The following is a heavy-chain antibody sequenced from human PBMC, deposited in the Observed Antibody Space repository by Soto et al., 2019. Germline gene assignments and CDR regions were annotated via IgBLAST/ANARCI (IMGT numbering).Heavy chain of an antibody. CDR3: ARFPSRAHHFAMDV. J-gene: IGHJ6*02. CDR2: IYYSGDT. V-gene: IGHV4-31*03. Sequence: PSETLSLTCTVSGGSINSGGYYWTWIRQHPGRGLESIGYIYYSGDTYYNPSLKSRLSISLDTSKNQFSLKLTSVTAADTAIYYCARFPSRAHHFAMDVRGHGTAVTVSS. CDR1: GGSINSGGYY. D-gene: IGHD2-2*01.